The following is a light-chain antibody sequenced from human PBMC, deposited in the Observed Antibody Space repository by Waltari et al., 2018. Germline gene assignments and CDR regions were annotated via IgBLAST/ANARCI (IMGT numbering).Light chain of an antibody. CDR2: KGN. J-gene: IGLJ3*02. Sequence: QTVVTQEPSLSVSPGGTVTLTCALRSGSVSFTSYATWYQQTPAQTPRTLMYKGNSRSSWVPDRFSVSILGNKAALTITGAQAEVESDYYFSLYMGSGIWVVGGGTKLTVL. V-gene: IGLV8-61*01. CDR3: SLYMGSGIWV. CDR1: SGSVSFTSY.